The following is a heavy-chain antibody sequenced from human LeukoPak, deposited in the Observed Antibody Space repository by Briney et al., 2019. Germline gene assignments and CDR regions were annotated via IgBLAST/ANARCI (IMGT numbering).Heavy chain of an antibody. Sequence: GGSLRLSCAASGFTFSSYGMHWVRQAPGKGLEWVAFIRYDGSNKYYADSVKGRFTISRDNSKNTLYLQMNSLRAEDTAVYYCARDWVYCGGDCDGFDYWGQGTLVTVSS. D-gene: IGHD2-21*02. CDR3: ARDWVYCGGDCDGFDY. V-gene: IGHV3-30*02. CDR2: IRYDGSNK. CDR1: GFTFSSYG. J-gene: IGHJ4*02.